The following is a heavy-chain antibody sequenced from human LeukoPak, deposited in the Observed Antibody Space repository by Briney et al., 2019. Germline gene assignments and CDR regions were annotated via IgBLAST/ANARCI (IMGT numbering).Heavy chain of an antibody. J-gene: IGHJ4*02. D-gene: IGHD3-10*01. Sequence: PGGSLSLSCAASGFNFSTYWMTWVRQVPGKGLEWVANIKEDGSAIYYVDAVKGRFSISRDNAKTSLYLQMNSLSVADTAVYYCVTDQTGRHPYFFDYWGQGTLVTVSS. CDR2: IKEDGSAI. CDR3: VTDQTGRHPYFFDY. V-gene: IGHV3-7*01. CDR1: GFNFSTYW.